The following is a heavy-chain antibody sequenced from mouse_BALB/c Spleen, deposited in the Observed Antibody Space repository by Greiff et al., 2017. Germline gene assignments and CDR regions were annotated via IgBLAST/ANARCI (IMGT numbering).Heavy chain of an antibody. Sequence: VKLQESGAELARPGASVKLSCKASGYTFTSYWMQWVKQRPGQGLEWIGAIYPGDGDTRYTQKFKGKATLTADKSSSTAYMQLSSLASEDSAVYYCARDYGSRYYYAMDYWGQGTSVAVSS. CDR2: IYPGDGDT. CDR1: GYTFTSYW. J-gene: IGHJ4*01. D-gene: IGHD1-1*01. V-gene: IGHV1-87*01. CDR3: ARDYGSRYYYAMDY.